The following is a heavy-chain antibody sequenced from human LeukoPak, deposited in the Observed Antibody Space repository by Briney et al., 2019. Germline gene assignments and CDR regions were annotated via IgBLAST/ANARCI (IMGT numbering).Heavy chain of an antibody. CDR3: ARGGRDTSEYYDFWSGSNRLYYYYYMDV. Sequence: PSETLSLTCTVSGGSISSYYWSWIRQPAGKGLEWIGRIYTSGSTNYNPSLKSRVTMSVDTSKNQFSLKLSSVTAADTAVYYCARGGRDTSEYYDFWSGSNRLYYYYYMDVWGKGTTVTVSS. J-gene: IGHJ6*03. V-gene: IGHV4-4*07. CDR1: GGSISSYY. D-gene: IGHD3-3*01. CDR2: IYTSGST.